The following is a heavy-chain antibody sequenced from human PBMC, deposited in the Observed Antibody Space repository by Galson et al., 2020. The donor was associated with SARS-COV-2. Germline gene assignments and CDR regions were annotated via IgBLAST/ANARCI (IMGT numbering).Heavy chain of an antibody. CDR2: ISGSGGST. D-gene: IGHD2-15*01. Sequence: QAGGSLRLSCAASGFTFRSHAMTWVRQAPGKGLEWVSTISGSGGSTYYTDSVKGRFTISRDNSRNALYLQMNSLRAEDTAVYYCAKVRDYIVFDNWGQGTLVTVSS. J-gene: IGHJ4*02. CDR3: AKVRDYIVFDN. V-gene: IGHV3-23*01. CDR1: GFTFRSHA.